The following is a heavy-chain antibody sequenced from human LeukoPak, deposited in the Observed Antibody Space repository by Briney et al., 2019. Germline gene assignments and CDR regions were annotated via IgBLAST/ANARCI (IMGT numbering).Heavy chain of an antibody. CDR3: HGVWQLPARDWFDP. CDR1: GYTFTGYY. D-gene: IGHD6-6*01. V-gene: IGHV1-2*02. Sequence: ASVKVSCKASGYTFTGYYMHWVRQAPGQGLEWMGWINPNSGGTNYAQKFQGRVTMTRDTSISTAYMELSRLRSDDTAVYYCHGVWQLPARDWFDPWGQGTLLTVSS. CDR2: INPNSGGT. J-gene: IGHJ5*02.